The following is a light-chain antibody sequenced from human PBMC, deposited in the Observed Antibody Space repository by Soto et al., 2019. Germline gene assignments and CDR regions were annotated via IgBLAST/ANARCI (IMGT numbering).Light chain of an antibody. J-gene: IGKJ5*01. CDR1: QSVLYSSNNKNY. CDR2: WAS. Sequence: DIVMTQSPDSLAVSLGERATINCKSSQSVLYSSNNKNYFAWYQQKPGQPPKLLIYWASTRESGVPDRFSGSGSGTDFTLTISCLQAEYVAVYYCQQYYSSPITFGQGTRLEIK. V-gene: IGKV4-1*01. CDR3: QQYYSSPIT.